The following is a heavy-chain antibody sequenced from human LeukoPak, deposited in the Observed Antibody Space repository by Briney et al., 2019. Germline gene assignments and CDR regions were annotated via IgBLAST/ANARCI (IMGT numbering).Heavy chain of an antibody. J-gene: IGHJ4*02. CDR3: ARITGSPK. Sequence: SVKVSCKASGGTFSSYAISWVRQAPGQGLAWMGGIIPVFGTSNYAQKFQGRVTITADESTSTAYMELSSLTFDDTAVYYCARITGSPKWGQGTLVTVSS. V-gene: IGHV1-69*01. D-gene: IGHD1-14*01. CDR2: IIPVFGTS. CDR1: GGTFSSYA.